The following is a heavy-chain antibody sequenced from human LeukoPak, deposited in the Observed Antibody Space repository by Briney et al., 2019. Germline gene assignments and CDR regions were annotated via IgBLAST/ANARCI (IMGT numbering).Heavy chain of an antibody. D-gene: IGHD2-2*01. Sequence: PGGSLRLSCAASGFTFSSYAMHWVRQAPGKGLEWVAVISYDGSNKYYADSVKGRFTISRDNSKNSLYLQMNSLRAEDTAVYYCARDPAGYCSSTSCYEGSYFDYWGQGTLVTVSS. J-gene: IGHJ4*02. CDR2: ISYDGSNK. CDR3: ARDPAGYCSSTSCYEGSYFDY. CDR1: GFTFSSYA. V-gene: IGHV3-30*04.